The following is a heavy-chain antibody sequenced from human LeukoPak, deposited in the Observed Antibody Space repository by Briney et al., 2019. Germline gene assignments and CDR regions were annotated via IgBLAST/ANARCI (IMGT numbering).Heavy chain of an antibody. CDR2: SGSP. CDR3: TTYYAGEGGRGH. D-gene: IGHD2-21*01. V-gene: IGHV4-61*08. J-gene: IGHJ4*02. Sequence: SETLSLTCSVSGDSVSSAGYHWSWIRQAPGKGLEWIGHSGSPSYNPSLKSRVMISIDTSKNQFSLKVSTVTAADTAVYYCTTYYAGEGGRGHWGPGTLVTVSS. CDR1: GDSVSSAGYH.